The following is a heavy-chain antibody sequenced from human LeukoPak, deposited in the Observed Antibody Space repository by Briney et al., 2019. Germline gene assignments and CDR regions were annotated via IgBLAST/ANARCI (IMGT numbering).Heavy chain of an antibody. D-gene: IGHD2-15*01. J-gene: IGHJ4*02. CDR3: GKIGDIVLVVAAPDY. CDR2: ISGSGGST. Sequence: GGSLRLSCADSGFTFTRYAISTVRQAPGKGLEWVSAISGSGGSTYYADSVKGRFTISRDNSKNTLYLQMNSLRAEDTAVYYCGKIGDIVLVVAAPDYWGQGTLVTVSS. CDR1: GFTFTRYA. V-gene: IGHV3-23*01.